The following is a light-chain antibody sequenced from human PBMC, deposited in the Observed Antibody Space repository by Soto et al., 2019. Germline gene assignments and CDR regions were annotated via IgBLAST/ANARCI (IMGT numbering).Light chain of an antibody. CDR3: SSSTISSTYV. J-gene: IGLJ1*01. CDR2: EVS. CDR1: SSDVGGYSY. Sequence: QSALTQPASVSGSHGQSITISCTGTSSDVGGYSYVSWYQQHPGKAPKLIIYEVSDRPSGVSNRFSGSKSGNTASLTISGLQAEDEAAYYCSSSTISSTYVFGTGTRSPT. V-gene: IGLV2-14*01.